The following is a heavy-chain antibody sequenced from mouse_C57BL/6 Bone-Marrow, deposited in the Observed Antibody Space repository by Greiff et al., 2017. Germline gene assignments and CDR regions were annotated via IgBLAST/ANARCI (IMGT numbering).Heavy chain of an antibody. D-gene: IGHD1-1*01. CDR1: GYTFTSYG. Sequence: VKVVESGAELARPGASVKLSCKASGYTFTSYGISWVKQRTGQGLEWIGEIYPRSGNTYYNEKFKGKATLTADKSSSTAYMELRSLTSEDSAVYFCARQDYGSSPDYWGQGTTLTVSS. CDR2: IYPRSGNT. V-gene: IGHV1-81*01. CDR3: ARQDYGSSPDY. J-gene: IGHJ2*01.